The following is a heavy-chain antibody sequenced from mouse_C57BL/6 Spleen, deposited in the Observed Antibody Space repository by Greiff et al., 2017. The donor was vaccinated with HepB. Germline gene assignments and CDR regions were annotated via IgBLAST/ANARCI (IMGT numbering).Heavy chain of an antibody. CDR3: ARGYYGSSYVEDWFAY. J-gene: IGHJ3*01. CDR2: IHPNSGST. V-gene: IGHV1-64*01. CDR1: GYTFTSYW. D-gene: IGHD1-1*01. Sequence: QVQLKESGAELVKPGASVKLSCKASGYTFTSYWMHWVKQRPGQGLEWIGMIHPNSGSTNYNEKFKSKATLTVDKSSSTAYMQLSSLTSEDSAVYYCARGYYGSSYVEDWFAYWGQGTLVTVSA.